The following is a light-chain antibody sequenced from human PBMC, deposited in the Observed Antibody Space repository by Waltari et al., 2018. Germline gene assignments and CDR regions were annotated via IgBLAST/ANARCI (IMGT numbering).Light chain of an antibody. Sequence: DIQMTQSPSTLSASVGDRVTITCRASQTVYSWLAWYQQKPGRAPSLLISKTSGLESGVPSRFSGSGSATDFTLTITSLQPDDSATYYCQQYRIFPLTFGGGTKVEV. CDR3: QQYRIFPLT. J-gene: IGKJ4*01. V-gene: IGKV1-5*03. CDR2: KTS. CDR1: QTVYSW.